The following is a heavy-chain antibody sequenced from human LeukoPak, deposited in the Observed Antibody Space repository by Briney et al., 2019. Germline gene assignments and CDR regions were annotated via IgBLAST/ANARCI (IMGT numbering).Heavy chain of an antibody. Sequence: GRSLRLSCAASGFTFSSYAMHWVRQAPGKGLEWVAVISYDGSNKYYADSVKGRFTISRDNSKNTLYLQMNSLRAEDTAVYYCAKTLRAYYYDSSGPGYWGQGTLVTVSS. V-gene: IGHV3-30-3*02. CDR2: ISYDGSNK. D-gene: IGHD3-22*01. CDR1: GFTFSSYA. CDR3: AKTLRAYYYDSSGPGY. J-gene: IGHJ4*02.